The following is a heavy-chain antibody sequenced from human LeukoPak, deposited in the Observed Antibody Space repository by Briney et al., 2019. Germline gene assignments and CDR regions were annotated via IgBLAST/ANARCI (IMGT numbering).Heavy chain of an antibody. J-gene: IGHJ4*02. CDR3: AKATDYYDSSGYDY. D-gene: IGHD3-22*01. CDR2: ISGSGDNS. CDR1: GFIFSSYT. Sequence: GGSLRLSCTASGFIFSSYTMSWVRQAPGRGLEWVSTISGSGDNSYYADSVKGRFTISRDNSKNTLYLQMNSLRAEDTAVYYCAKATDYYDSSGYDYWGQGTLVTVSS. V-gene: IGHV3-23*01.